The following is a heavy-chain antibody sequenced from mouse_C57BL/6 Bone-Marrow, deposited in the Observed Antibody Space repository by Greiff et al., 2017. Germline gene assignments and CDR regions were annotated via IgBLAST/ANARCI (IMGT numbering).Heavy chain of an antibody. D-gene: IGHD2-3*01. CDR1: GYTFTSYW. Sequence: QVQLQQPGAELVRPGTSVKLSCKASGYTFTSYWMHWVKQRPGQGLEWIGVIDPSDSYTNYNQKFKGKATLTVDTSSSTAYMQLSSLTSEDTAVYYCSSFDGDYFDFWGQGTPPTVAS. J-gene: IGHJ2*01. CDR3: SSFDGDYFDF. V-gene: IGHV1-59*01. CDR2: IDPSDSYT.